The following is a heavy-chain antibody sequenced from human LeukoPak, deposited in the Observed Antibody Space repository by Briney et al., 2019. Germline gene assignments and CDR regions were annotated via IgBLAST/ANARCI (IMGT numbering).Heavy chain of an antibody. CDR2: ISTSSSYI. J-gene: IGHJ3*02. Sequence: GGSLRLSCAASGFTFSSYEMNWVRQAPGKGLEWVSSISTSSSYIYYADSVKGRFTISRDSAKNSLYLQMNSLRAEDTAVYYCARGTKDGYYLFDAFDIWGQGTMVTVSS. CDR3: ARGTKDGYYLFDAFDI. V-gene: IGHV3-21*01. CDR1: GFTFSSYE. D-gene: IGHD5-24*01.